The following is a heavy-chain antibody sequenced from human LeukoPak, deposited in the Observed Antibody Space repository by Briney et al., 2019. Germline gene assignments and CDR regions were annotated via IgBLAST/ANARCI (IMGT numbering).Heavy chain of an antibody. CDR1: GFTFTSAW. Sequence: GGSLRLSCAASGFTFTSAWMNWVRQAPGKGLEWVGRIKSNSDGGTTDYAAPIKGRFTISRDDSKHTVYLQMDSLKIEDTAVYYCSTLLHWGQGALVTVSS. CDR3: STLLH. J-gene: IGHJ4*02. V-gene: IGHV3-15*07. CDR2: IKSNSDGGTT.